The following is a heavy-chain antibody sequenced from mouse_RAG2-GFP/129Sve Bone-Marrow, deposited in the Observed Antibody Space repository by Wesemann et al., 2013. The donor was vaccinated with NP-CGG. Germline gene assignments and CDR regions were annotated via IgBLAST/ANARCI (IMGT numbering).Heavy chain of an antibody. V-gene: IGHV5-6*01. Sequence: GGDLVKPGGSLKLSCAASGFTFSSYGMSWVRQTPDKRLEWVATISSGGSYTYYPDSVKGRFTISRDNAKNTLYLQMSSLKSEDTAMYYCASLTGTGVDYWGQGTTLTVSS. D-gene: IGHD4-1*01. CDR1: GFTFSSYG. J-gene: IGHJ2*01. CDR3: ASLTGTGVDY. CDR2: ISSGGSYT.